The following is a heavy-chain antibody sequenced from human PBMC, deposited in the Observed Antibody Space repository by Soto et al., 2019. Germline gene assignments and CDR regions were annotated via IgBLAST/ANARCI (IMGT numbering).Heavy chain of an antibody. CDR2: TYYRSKWYN. V-gene: IGHV6-1*01. Sequence: QTLSLTCAISGDSVSSNSAAWNWIRQSPSRGLEWLGRTYYRSKWYNDYAVSVKSRITINPDTSKNQFSLQLNSVTPEDTAVYYCAREQRDTAMVFYYYYGMDVWGQGTTVTVSS. CDR1: GDSVSSNSAA. J-gene: IGHJ6*02. D-gene: IGHD5-18*01. CDR3: AREQRDTAMVFYYYYGMDV.